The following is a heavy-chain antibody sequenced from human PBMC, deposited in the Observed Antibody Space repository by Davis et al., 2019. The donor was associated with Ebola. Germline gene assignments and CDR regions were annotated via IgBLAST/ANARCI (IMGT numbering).Heavy chain of an antibody. D-gene: IGHD6-19*01. V-gene: IGHV3-64D*06. Sequence: GESLKISCSASGFTFSSYAMHWVRQAPGKGLESVARISTNGETTYYADSVKGRFTISRDNSKDTLYLQMRSLRTEDTAVYYCAKSSAAQWLVRRLGGMDVWGQGTTVTVSS. J-gene: IGHJ6*02. CDR3: AKSSAAQWLVRRLGGMDV. CDR1: GFTFSSYA. CDR2: ISTNGETT.